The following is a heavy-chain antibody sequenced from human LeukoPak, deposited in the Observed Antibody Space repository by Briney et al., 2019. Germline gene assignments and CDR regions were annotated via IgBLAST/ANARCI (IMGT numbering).Heavy chain of an antibody. CDR2: IDWGDDR. D-gene: IGHD3-3*01. V-gene: IGHV2-70*04. CDR1: GFSLSTSGIR. J-gene: IGHJ4*02. Sequence: ESGPALVKPTQTLTLTCTFSGFSLSTSGIRVRWIRQAPGKDLEWLARIDWGDDRFYSTSLKTRLTIPKDTSKNQVVLTMTNMDPVDTATYYCARIPEWPYFDYWGQGTLVTVSS. CDR3: ARIPEWPYFDY.